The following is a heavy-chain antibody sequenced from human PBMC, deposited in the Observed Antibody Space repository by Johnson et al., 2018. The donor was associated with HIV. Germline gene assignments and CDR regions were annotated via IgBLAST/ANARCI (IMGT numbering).Heavy chain of an antibody. Sequence: QVQLVESGGCVVQPGGSLRLSCAASGFTFSSYGMHWVRQAPGKGLEWVAFIRYDGSNKYYADSVKGRFTISRDNSKNTLYLQMNSLRAEDTAVYYCAKDSRRWGAFCDAFDIWGQGTMVTVSS. V-gene: IGHV3-30*02. J-gene: IGHJ3*02. D-gene: IGHD1-26*01. CDR2: IRYDGSNK. CDR1: GFTFSSYG. CDR3: AKDSRRWGAFCDAFDI.